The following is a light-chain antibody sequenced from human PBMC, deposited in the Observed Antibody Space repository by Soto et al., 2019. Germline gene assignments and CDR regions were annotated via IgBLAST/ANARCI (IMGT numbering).Light chain of an antibody. V-gene: IGKV3-20*01. CDR3: HQYGSSPRT. Sequence: EIVLTQSPGTLSLSPGDGATLSCRASQSVSSNYLAWYQLKPGQAPRLLIYGASIRATGIPDRFSGSGSGTVFTLTIRRLEPEDFAMYFCHQYGSSPRTFGQGTKVEIK. CDR2: GAS. CDR1: QSVSSNY. J-gene: IGKJ1*01.